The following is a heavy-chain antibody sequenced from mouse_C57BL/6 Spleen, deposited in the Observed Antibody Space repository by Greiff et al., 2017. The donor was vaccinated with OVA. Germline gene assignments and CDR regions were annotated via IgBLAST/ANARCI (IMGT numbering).Heavy chain of an antibody. CDR2: IDPSDSET. V-gene: IGHV1-52*01. J-gene: IGHJ2*01. D-gene: IGHD2-4*01. CDR1: GYTFTSYW. Sequence: QVQLQQPGAELVRPGSSVKLSCKASGYTFTSYWMHWVKQRPIQGLEWIGNIDPSDSETHYNQKFKDKATLTVDKSSSTAYMQPSSLTSEDSAVYYCARYDYDGGGHYFDYWGQGTTLTVSS. CDR3: ARYDYDGGGHYFDY.